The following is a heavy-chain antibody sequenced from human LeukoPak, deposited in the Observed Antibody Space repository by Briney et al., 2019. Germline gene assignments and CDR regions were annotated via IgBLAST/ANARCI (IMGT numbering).Heavy chain of an antibody. J-gene: IGHJ4*02. CDR3: ARDRPGDYYDSSGYLDY. D-gene: IGHD3-22*01. CDR1: GGTFSSYA. Sequence: ASVKVSCKASGGTFSSYAISWVRQAPGQGLEWMGGIIPIFGTANYAQKFQGRVTITTDESTSTAYMELSSLRSEDTAVYYCARDRPGDYYDSSGYLDYWGQGTLVTVFS. CDR2: IIPIFGTA. V-gene: IGHV1-69*05.